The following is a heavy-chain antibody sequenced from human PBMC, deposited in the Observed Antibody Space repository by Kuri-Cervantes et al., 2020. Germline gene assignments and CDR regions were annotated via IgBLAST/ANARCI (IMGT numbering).Heavy chain of an antibody. CDR2: IVVGSGNT. J-gene: IGHJ4*02. CDR3: AKRGYSYGELDY. D-gene: IGHD5-18*01. V-gene: IGHV1-58*01. Sequence: SVKVSCKASGFTFTSSAVQWVRQARGQRLEWIGWIVVGSGNTNYAQKFQERVTITRDMSTSTAYMELSSLRSEDTAVYYCAKRGYSYGELDYWGQGTLVTVSS. CDR1: GFTFTSSA.